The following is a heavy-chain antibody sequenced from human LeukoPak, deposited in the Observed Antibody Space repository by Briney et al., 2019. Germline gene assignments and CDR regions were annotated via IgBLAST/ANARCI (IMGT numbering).Heavy chain of an antibody. CDR2: IYYSGST. D-gene: IGHD6-13*01. V-gene: IGHV4-39*01. Sequence: PSETLSLTCTVSGGSISSSSYYWGWIRQPPGKGLEWIGSIYYSGSTYYNPSLKSRVTISVDTSKDQFSLKLSSVTAADTAVYYCARQRGVWFGSSWYPYYFDYWGQGTLVTVSS. J-gene: IGHJ4*02. CDR1: GGSISSSSYY. CDR3: ARQRGVWFGSSWYPYYFDY.